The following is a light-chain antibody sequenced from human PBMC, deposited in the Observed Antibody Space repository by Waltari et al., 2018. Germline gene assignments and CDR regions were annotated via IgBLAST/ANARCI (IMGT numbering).Light chain of an antibody. V-gene: IGLV2-14*03. CDR1: SSDVGAFDY. CDR3: CSFTSGSSLR. J-gene: IGLJ2*01. Sequence: QSALTQPASVSGSPGQSIAISCTGSSSDVGAFDYVSWYQQHPGQVPKLIIYDVNKRPSAVSHRFSGSKSGSTASLTISGLQPEDEADYYCCSFTSGSSLRFGGGTKLTVL. CDR2: DVN.